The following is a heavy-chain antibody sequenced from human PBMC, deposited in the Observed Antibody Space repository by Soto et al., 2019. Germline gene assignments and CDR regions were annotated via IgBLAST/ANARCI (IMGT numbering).Heavy chain of an antibody. CDR2: ISLSGNN. J-gene: IGHJ4*02. D-gene: IGHD3-22*01. V-gene: IGHV4-4*02. CDR3: ASRGSSGPF. CDR1: CGSMTNTNW. Sequence: PXESLSLTCADSCGSMTNTNWWTWVRQPPGMGLEWVGDISLSGNNNYNPSLEGRAAISLDKSRNQFSLILNSVTAADTAVYYCASRGSSGPFWGQGTLVTVSS.